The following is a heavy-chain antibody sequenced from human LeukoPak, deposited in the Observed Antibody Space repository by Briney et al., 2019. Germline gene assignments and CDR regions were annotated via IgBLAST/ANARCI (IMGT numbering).Heavy chain of an antibody. D-gene: IGHD3-16*01. J-gene: IGHJ4*02. Sequence: GGSLRLSCAASGFTFSSYSMNWVRQAPGKGLEWVSSISSSSYIYYADSVKGRFTISRDNAKNSLYLQMNSLRAEDTAAFYCARGGGEVDYWGQGTLVTVSS. V-gene: IGHV3-21*01. CDR1: GFTFSSYS. CDR2: ISSSSYI. CDR3: ARGGGEVDY.